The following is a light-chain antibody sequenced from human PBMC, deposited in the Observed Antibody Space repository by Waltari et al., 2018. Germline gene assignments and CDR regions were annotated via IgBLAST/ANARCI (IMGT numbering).Light chain of an antibody. V-gene: IGKV4-1*01. CDR2: WAS. J-gene: IGKJ2*02. CDR3: QQYLRAPRT. Sequence: DIVMTQSPDSLAVSLGERATINCKSTESLLYDYNNQHFLAWYQQKPGQPPKLLIYWASIRESGVPDRFSGSGSGTDFTLTINSLQAEDVAVYYCQQYLRAPRTFGQGTKLEIK. CDR1: ESLLYDYNNQHF.